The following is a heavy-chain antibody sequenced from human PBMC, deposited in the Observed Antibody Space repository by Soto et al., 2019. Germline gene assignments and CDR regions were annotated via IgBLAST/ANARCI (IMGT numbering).Heavy chain of an antibody. D-gene: IGHD6-19*01. CDR2: IKSRTDDGTT. CDR3: TTVTYTSAWYLDY. J-gene: IGHJ4*02. CDR1: GFTFSNAW. Sequence: LRLSCAASGFTFSNAWMSWVRQAPGKGLEWVGRIKSRTDDGTTDYAAPVKGRFTISRDDSKNTLYLQLNSLKTEDTAVYYCTTVTYTSAWYLDYWGQGTLVTVSS. V-gene: IGHV3-15*01.